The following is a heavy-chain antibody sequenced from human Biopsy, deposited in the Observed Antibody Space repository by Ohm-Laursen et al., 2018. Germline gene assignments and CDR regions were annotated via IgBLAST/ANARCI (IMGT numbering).Heavy chain of an antibody. CDR1: GFTFSDHY. V-gene: IGHV3-33*08. D-gene: IGHD6-25*01. Sequence: SLRLSCAASGFTFSDHYMSWIRQAPGKGLEWVAVIWYDGSRQYYADSVKGRFTISRDNSKNTLYLQMNSLRAEDTAVYYCARDGAAGYGLDVWGQGTTVTVSS. CDR3: ARDGAAGYGLDV. CDR2: IWYDGSRQ. J-gene: IGHJ6*02.